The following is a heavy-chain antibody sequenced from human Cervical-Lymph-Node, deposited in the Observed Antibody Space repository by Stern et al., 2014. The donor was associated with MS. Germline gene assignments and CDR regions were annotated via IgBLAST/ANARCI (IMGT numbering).Heavy chain of an antibody. CDR2: IYYSGSS. V-gene: IGHV4-30-4*01. CDR1: GVPISSGDYH. Sequence: QLQLQDSGPGLVQPSPTLSLTCTVSGVPISSGDYHWSWIRQPPGKGLESIGYIYYSGSSYYNPSLKSRVTISVDTSKNQFSLKLSSVTAADTAVYYCAREGPRTGTLVYWGQGTLVTVSS. CDR3: AREGPRTGTLVY. D-gene: IGHD3/OR15-3a*01. J-gene: IGHJ4*02.